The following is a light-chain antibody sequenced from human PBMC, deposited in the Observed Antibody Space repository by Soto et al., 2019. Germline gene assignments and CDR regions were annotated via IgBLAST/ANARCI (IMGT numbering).Light chain of an antibody. CDR1: SSDVGGYNY. Sequence: SALTLPPSGSGTPRQSVAISCTGTSSDVGGYNYVSWYQQHPGKAPKLMIYEVNKRPSGVPDRFSGSKSGNTASPTVSGLQAEDEADYYCSSYAGSSNVFGTGTKVTVL. V-gene: IGLV2-8*01. CDR2: EVN. CDR3: SSYAGSSNV. J-gene: IGLJ1*01.